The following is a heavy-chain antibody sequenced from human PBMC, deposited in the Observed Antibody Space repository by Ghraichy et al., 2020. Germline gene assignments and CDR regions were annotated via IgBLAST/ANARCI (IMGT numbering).Heavy chain of an antibody. Sequence: GGSLRLSCVASEFTFSNYIMHWVRQAPGKGVEYVSAINSNGDSTYYADSVKDRFTISRDNSKNTLYLQMGSLRAEDMTVYYCARAGGSSLYYDYMDVWGKGTTVTVSS. CDR1: EFTFSNYI. CDR3: ARAGGSSLYYDYMDV. D-gene: IGHD2-15*01. CDR2: INSNGDST. J-gene: IGHJ6*03. V-gene: IGHV3-64*02.